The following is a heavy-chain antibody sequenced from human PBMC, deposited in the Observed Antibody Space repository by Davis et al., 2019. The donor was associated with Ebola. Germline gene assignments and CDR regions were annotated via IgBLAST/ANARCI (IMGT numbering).Heavy chain of an antibody. Sequence: PSETLSLTCAVYGGSFSGYYWSWIRQPPGKGLEWIGEINHSGSTNYNPSLKSRVTISEDTSKNQFSLKLSSVTAADTAVYYCARGLTTAFTSGFDPWGQGTLVTVSS. J-gene: IGHJ5*02. CDR1: GGSFSGYY. CDR2: INHSGST. CDR3: ARGLTTAFTSGFDP. D-gene: IGHD4-11*01. V-gene: IGHV4-34*01.